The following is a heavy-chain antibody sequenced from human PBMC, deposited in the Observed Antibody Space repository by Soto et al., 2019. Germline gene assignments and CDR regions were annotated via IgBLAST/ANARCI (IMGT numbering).Heavy chain of an antibody. V-gene: IGHV1-69*13. CDR1: GGTFSSYA. CDR2: IIPIFGTA. D-gene: IGHD2-21*01. J-gene: IGHJ6*02. Sequence: GASVKASCKASGGTFSSYAISWVRQAPGQGLEWMGGIIPIFGTANYAQKFQGRVAITADESTSTAYMELSSLRSEDTAVYHCARDISRYYYGMDVWGQGTTVTVSS. CDR3: ARDISRYYYGMDV.